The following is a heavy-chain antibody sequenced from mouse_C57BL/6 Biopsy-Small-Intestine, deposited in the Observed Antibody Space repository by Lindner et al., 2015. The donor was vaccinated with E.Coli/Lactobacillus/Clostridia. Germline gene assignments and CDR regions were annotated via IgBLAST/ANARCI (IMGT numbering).Heavy chain of an antibody. CDR3: TADSSGYSY. Sequence: VQLQESGPELVKPGASVKISCRASGYAFSSSWMNWVKQRPGKGLEWIGRIYPGDGDTNYNGKFKGKATLTADKSSSTAYMQLSSLTSEDTAVYYCTADSSGYSYWGQGTTLTVSS. CDR1: GYAFSSSW. V-gene: IGHV1-82*01. J-gene: IGHJ2*01. D-gene: IGHD3-2*02. CDR2: IYPGDGDT.